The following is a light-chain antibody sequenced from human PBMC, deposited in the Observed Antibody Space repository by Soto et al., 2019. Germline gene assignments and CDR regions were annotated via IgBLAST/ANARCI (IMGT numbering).Light chain of an antibody. Sequence: IVLTQSPATLSVSPGERATLSCRASQSVSSLLAWYQQKPRQAPRLLIYDTSTRATGIPARFSVSGSGTDFTLTISSLHSEDFAIYYCQQYNIWPYTFGQGTKLEIK. J-gene: IGKJ2*01. CDR1: QSVSSL. V-gene: IGKV3-15*01. CDR2: DTS. CDR3: QQYNIWPYT.